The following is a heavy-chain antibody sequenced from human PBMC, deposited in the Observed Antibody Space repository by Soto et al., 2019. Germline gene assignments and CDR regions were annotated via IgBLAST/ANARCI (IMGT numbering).Heavy chain of an antibody. J-gene: IGHJ4*02. CDR3: AREGDHYTSDYGHDF. CDR1: GYTFTRFA. Sequence: QVLLVQSGAEVRKPGASVKFSCKASGYTFTRFAIHWVRQAPGQGLEWMGWINAVNGNTRYSQKFQGRATLTLDTSADTAYMEVSSLTSGDTATYSCAREGDHYTSDYGHDFWGQGNLLTVS. D-gene: IGHD2-2*02. CDR2: INAVNGNT. V-gene: IGHV1-3*01.